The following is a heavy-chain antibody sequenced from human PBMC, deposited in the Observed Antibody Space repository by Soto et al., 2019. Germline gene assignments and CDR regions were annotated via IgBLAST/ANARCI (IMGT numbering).Heavy chain of an antibody. Sequence: PSETLSLTCTVSGGSITNYYWSWIRQPAGKGLEWIGRMYTNESTNFNLSFKSRVTMSVDTSKDQFTLNLRDVTAADTAVYFCARDDYKDGGNNWFDPWGPGTLVTVSS. V-gene: IGHV4-4*07. CDR2: MYTNEST. J-gene: IGHJ5*02. CDR3: ARDDYKDGGNNWFDP. D-gene: IGHD3-16*01. CDR1: GGSITNYY.